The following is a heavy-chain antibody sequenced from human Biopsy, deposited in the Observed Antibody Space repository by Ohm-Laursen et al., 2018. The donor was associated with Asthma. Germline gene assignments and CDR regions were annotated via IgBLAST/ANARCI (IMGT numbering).Heavy chain of an antibody. Sequence: GTLPLTWTVYGGYLTGHYWNWIRQPPGKGLEWIGEFDQSGYTNYNPSLKSRVTISGDTSKNHFPLNLSSVTAGDTAVYFCTRADITGIRGWFDPWGQGTQVTVSS. CDR3: TRADITGIRGWFDP. V-gene: IGHV4-34*01. CDR1: GGYLTGHY. CDR2: FDQSGYT. D-gene: IGHD1-20*01. J-gene: IGHJ5*02.